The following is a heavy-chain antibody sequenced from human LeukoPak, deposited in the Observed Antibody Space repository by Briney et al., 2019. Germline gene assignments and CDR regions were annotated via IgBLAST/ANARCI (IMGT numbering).Heavy chain of an antibody. CDR3: ARTSLTGILHDFDH. V-gene: IGHV4-38-2*01. CDR2: IYHGGST. J-gene: IGHJ4*02. D-gene: IGHD3-9*01. CDR1: GYSIINNHY. Sequence: SDTLSLTCAVSGYSIINNHYWGWIRQPPGKGLEWIGHIYHGGSTYYNPSLKSRVTISVDTSKNQFSVKLNSVTAADTAVYYCARTSLTGILHDFDHWGQGTLVTVSS.